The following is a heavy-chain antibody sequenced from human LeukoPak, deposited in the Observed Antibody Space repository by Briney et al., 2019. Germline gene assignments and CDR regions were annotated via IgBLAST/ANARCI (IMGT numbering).Heavy chain of an antibody. CDR2: INPNSGGT. CDR1: GYTFTGYY. D-gene: IGHD3-3*01. CDR3: ARSGWAYYDFWSGYYNNWFDP. V-gene: IGHV1-2*06. Sequence: ASVKVSRKASGYTFTGYYMHWVRQAPGQGLEWMGRINPNSGGTNYAQKFQGRVTMTRDTSISTAYMELSRLRSDDTAVYYCARSGWAYYDFWSGYYNNWFDPWGQGTLVTVSS. J-gene: IGHJ5*02.